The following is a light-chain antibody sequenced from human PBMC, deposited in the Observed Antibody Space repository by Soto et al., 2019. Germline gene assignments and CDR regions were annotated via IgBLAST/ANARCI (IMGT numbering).Light chain of an antibody. CDR2: QVT. J-gene: IGLJ1*01. CDR1: SSDVGIYNY. CDR3: SSYTGSTNYV. V-gene: IGLV2-14*01. Sequence: QSVLTQPASVSGSPVQSITISCTGTSSDVGIYNYVSWYQQHPGKAPKLMIYQVTNRPSGVSNRFSGSKSGNTASLTISGLQAEDEADYYCSSYTGSTNYVFGTGTKVTV.